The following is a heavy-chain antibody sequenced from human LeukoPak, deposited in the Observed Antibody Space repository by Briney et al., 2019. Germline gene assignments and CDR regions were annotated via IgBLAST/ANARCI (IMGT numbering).Heavy chain of an antibody. CDR3: ARASSSGYYYYFFDY. Sequence: GSLRLSCAASGFTFSSYSMNWIRQPPGKGLEWIGEINHSGSTNYNPSLKSRVTISVDTSKNQFSLKLSSVTAADTAVYYCARASSSGYYYYFFDYWGQGTLVTVSS. J-gene: IGHJ4*02. CDR2: INHSGST. V-gene: IGHV4-34*01. CDR1: GFTFSSYS. D-gene: IGHD3-22*01.